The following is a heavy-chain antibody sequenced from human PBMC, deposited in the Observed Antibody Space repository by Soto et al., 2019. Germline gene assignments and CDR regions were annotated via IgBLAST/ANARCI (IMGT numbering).Heavy chain of an antibody. V-gene: IGHV3-30-3*01. CDR1: GFTFSSYA. J-gene: IGHJ6*02. CDR3: AKDLQIAAAGSYYYYGMDV. Sequence: GGSLRLSCAASGFTFSSYAMHWVRQAPGKGLEWVAVISYDGSNKYYADSVKGRFTISRDNSKNTLYLQMNSLRAEDTAVYYCAKDLQIAAAGSYYYYGMDVWGQGTTVTVSS. CDR2: ISYDGSNK. D-gene: IGHD6-13*01.